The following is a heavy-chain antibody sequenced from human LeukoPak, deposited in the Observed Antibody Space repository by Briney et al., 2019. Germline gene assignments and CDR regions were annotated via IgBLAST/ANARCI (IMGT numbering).Heavy chain of an antibody. CDR1: GFIFSSYW. J-gene: IGHJ4*02. CDR3: ARLDRFLEWFNDY. D-gene: IGHD3-3*01. Sequence: PGGSLRLSCEASGFIFSSYWMSWVRQAPGKGLEWVANINQDGSEKYYVDSVRGRFTSSRDNAKNSLYLQMNSLRVEDTAVYYCARLDRFLEWFNDYWGQGTLVTVSS. V-gene: IGHV3-7*01. CDR2: INQDGSEK.